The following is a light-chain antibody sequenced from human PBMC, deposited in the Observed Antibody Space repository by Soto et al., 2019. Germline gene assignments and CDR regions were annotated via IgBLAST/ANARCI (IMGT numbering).Light chain of an antibody. Sequence: DIQMTQSPSSLSASVGDRVTITCRARQSITNHLSWYQQKPGKAPKLLINAASSLQSGVPSRFSGSGAETEFTLTISSLQPEDFATYYGQQSYITLYSFRQGTSLEIK. J-gene: IGKJ2*03. CDR2: AAS. CDR3: QQSYITLYS. V-gene: IGKV1-39*01. CDR1: QSITNH.